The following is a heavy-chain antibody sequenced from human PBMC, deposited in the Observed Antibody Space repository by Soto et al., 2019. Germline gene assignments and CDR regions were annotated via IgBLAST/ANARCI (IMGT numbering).Heavy chain of an antibody. CDR1: GFTFSSYA. CDR3: AKDREYYYGSGSSGDFDY. CDR2: ISGSGGST. D-gene: IGHD3-10*01. J-gene: IGHJ4*02. Sequence: GGSLRLSCAASGFTFSSYAMSWVRQAPGKGLEWVSAISGSGGSTYYADSVKGRFTISRDNSKNTPYLQMNSLRAEDTAVYYCAKDREYYYGSGSSGDFDYWGQGTLVTVSS. V-gene: IGHV3-23*01.